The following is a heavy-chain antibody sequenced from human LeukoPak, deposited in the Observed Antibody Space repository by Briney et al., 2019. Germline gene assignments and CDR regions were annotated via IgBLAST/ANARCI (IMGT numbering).Heavy chain of an antibody. D-gene: IGHD1-26*01. J-gene: IGHJ4*02. CDR2: INTDGSNT. CDR1: GFTFSRFW. CDR3: ARDQSIAGPTTADY. Sequence: GGSLRLSCAASGFTFSRFWMHWVRQAPGKGLVWVSRINTDGSNTIYADSVKGRFTISRDNAKNTLYLQMNSLRAEDTAVYYCARDQSIAGPTTADYWGQGTLVTVSS. V-gene: IGHV3-74*01.